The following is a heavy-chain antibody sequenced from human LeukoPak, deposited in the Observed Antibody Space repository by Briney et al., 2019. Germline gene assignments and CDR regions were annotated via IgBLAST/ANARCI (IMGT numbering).Heavy chain of an antibody. D-gene: IGHD6-6*01. CDR3: AKAYSSSSYSGHYGMDV. CDR2: ISGSGGTT. J-gene: IGHJ6*02. Sequence: TGGSLRLSCAASGFTFSSYAMSWVRPAPGKGLEWVSAISGSGGTTYYADSVKGRFTISRDNSKNTLYLQMNSLRAEDTAIYYCAKAYSSSSYSGHYGMDVWGQGTTVTVSS. CDR1: GFTFSSYA. V-gene: IGHV3-23*01.